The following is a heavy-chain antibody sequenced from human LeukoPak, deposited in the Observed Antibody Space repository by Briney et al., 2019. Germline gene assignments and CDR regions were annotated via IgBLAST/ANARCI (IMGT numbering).Heavy chain of an antibody. Sequence: SETLSLTCTVSGGSISSYYWRWIRQPPGKGLEWIGYIYYSGSTNYNPSLKSRVTISVDTSKNQFSLKLSSVTAADTAVYYCARHYYDSPGYFQHWGQGTLVTVSS. CDR2: IYYSGST. CDR1: GGSISSYY. J-gene: IGHJ1*01. V-gene: IGHV4-59*08. D-gene: IGHD3-22*01. CDR3: ARHYYDSPGYFQH.